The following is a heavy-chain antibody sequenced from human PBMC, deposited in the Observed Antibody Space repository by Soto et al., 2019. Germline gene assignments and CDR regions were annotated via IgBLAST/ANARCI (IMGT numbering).Heavy chain of an antibody. J-gene: IGHJ6*02. V-gene: IGHV4-34*01. CDR3: ARGILRWYPPPYYYYGMDV. CDR1: GGSFSGYY. Sequence: SETLSLTCAVYGGSFSGYYWSWIRQPPGKGLEWIGEINHSGSTNYNPSLKSRVTISVDTSKNQFSLKLSSVTAADTAVYYCARGILRWYPPPYYYYGMDVWGQGTTVTVSS. D-gene: IGHD4-17*01. CDR2: INHSGST.